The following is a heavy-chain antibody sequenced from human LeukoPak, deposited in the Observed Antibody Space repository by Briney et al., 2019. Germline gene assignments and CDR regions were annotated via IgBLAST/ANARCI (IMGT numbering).Heavy chain of an antibody. J-gene: IGHJ4*02. CDR3: AKAYYYDSSGYFYFDY. CDR1: GFTFDDYA. D-gene: IGHD3-22*01. V-gene: IGHV3-9*03. CDR2: ISWSSGSI. Sequence: GRSLRLSCAASGFTFDDYAMHWVRQAPGKGLEWVSGISWSSGSIGYADSVKGRFTISRDNAKNSLYLQMNSLRAEDMALYYCAKAYYYDSSGYFYFDYWGQGTLVTVSS.